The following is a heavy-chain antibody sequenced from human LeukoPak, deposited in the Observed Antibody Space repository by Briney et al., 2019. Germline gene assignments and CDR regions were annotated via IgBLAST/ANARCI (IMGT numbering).Heavy chain of an antibody. D-gene: IGHD4-11*01. V-gene: IGHV4-61*01. J-gene: IGHJ5*02. CDR1: RGSVSSGTYY. Sequence: ASETLSLTCTVSRGSVSSGTYYWSWIRQPPGKGLEWIGYVSYSGSTNYNPSLKSRVTISLDTSKNQSSLKVNSVTAADTAVYYCARETTPNSFAPWGQGTLVTVSS. CDR3: ARETTPNSFAP. CDR2: VSYSGST.